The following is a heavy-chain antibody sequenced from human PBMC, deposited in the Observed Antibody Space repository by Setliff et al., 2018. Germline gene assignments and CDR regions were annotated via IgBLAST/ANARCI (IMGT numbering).Heavy chain of an antibody. CDR1: GYVFSAYY. CDR2: INPNNGGT. D-gene: IGHD5-12*01. Sequence: GASVKVSCKASGYVFSAYYIYWVRQAPGQGLEWMGWINPNNGGTNYAPKFQGRVTITRDTSNSTDYMDLSRLTSDDTAVYYCARSEGRRDGYNWWGQGTLVTVSS. CDR3: ARSEGRRDGYNW. V-gene: IGHV1-2*02. J-gene: IGHJ4*02.